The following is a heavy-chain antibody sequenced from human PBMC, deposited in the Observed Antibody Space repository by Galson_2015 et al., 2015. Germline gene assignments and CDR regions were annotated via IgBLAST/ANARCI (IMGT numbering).Heavy chain of an antibody. Sequence: LSCAASCFPFRLSPLRWFLPSPGKGLEWVSYISSSSATIYYADSVKGRFTISRDNAKNSLYLQMNSLRDEDTAVYYCARDPWRGSYKVFYFDYWGQGTLVTVSS. J-gene: IGHJ4*02. V-gene: IGHV3-48*02. D-gene: IGHD1-26*01. CDR1: CFPFRLSP. CDR3: ARDPWRGSYKVFYFDY. CDR2: ISSSSATI.